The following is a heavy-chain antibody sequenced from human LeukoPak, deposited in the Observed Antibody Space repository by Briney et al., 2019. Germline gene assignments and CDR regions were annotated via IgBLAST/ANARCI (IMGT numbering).Heavy chain of an antibody. J-gene: IGHJ4*02. D-gene: IGHD4-23*01. V-gene: IGHV3-9*01. CDR3: AKDPFYGCNSEPSFFDY. Sequence: GRSLRLSCAASGFTFDDYAMHWVRQAPGKGLEWVSGISWNSGSIGYADSVKGRFTISRDNAKNSLYLQMNSLRAEDTALYYCAKDPFYGCNSEPSFFDYWGQGTLVTVSS. CDR2: ISWNSGSI. CDR1: GFTFDDYA.